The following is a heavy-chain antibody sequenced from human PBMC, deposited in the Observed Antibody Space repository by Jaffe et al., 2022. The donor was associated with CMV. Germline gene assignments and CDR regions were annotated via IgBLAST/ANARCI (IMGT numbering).Heavy chain of an antibody. CDR1: GGSISSSSYY. Sequence: QLQLQESGPGLVKPSETLSLTCTVSGGSISSSSYYWGWIRQPPGKGLEWIGSIYYSGSTYYNPSLKSRVTISVDTSKNQFSLKLSSVTAADTAVYYCARHFYIAARPRWFDPWGQGTLVTVSS. V-gene: IGHV4-39*01. CDR3: ARHFYIAARPRWFDP. J-gene: IGHJ5*02. CDR2: IYYSGST. D-gene: IGHD6-6*01.